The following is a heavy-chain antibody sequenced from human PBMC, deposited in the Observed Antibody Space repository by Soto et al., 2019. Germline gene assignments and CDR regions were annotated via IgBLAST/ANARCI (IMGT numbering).Heavy chain of an antibody. J-gene: IGHJ4*02. CDR1: GFTFSDYY. V-gene: IGHV3-11*06. Sequence: LSLTCAASGFTFSDYYMSWIRQAPGKGLEWVSYISSSSSYTNYADSVKGRFTISRDNAKNSLYLQMNSLRAEDTAVYYCARDRNYGSGSYYNEGFDYWGQGTLVTVSS. CDR2: ISSSSSYT. CDR3: ARDRNYGSGSYYNEGFDY. D-gene: IGHD3-10*01.